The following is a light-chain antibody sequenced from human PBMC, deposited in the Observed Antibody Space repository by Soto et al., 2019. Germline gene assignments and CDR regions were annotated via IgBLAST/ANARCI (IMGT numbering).Light chain of an antibody. V-gene: IGLV2-14*01. Sequence: QSVLTQPASVSGSPGQSITISCTGTSSDVGGYNYVSWYQQHPGKAPKLMIYDVSNRPSGVSNRFSGSKSGNTASLTISGLQAEDEADYYCSSYTSSITLGYVFGTGTRSPS. CDR1: SSDVGGYNY. CDR3: SSYTSSITLGYV. J-gene: IGLJ1*01. CDR2: DVS.